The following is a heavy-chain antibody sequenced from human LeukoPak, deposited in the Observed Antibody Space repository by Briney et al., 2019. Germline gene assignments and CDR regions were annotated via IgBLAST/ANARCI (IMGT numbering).Heavy chain of an antibody. D-gene: IGHD3-3*01. CDR2: IKGKPDGGTT. Sequence: GGSLRLSCAASGFTFSNAWMSWVRQAPGKGVEGVGRIKGKPDGGTTDYAAPVKGKFTISRDDSKNTLYLQMNSLQTEDTAVYYCTTGSDLNYWGQGTLVTVSS. J-gene: IGHJ4*02. V-gene: IGHV3-15*01. CDR3: TTGSDLNY. CDR1: GFTFSNAW.